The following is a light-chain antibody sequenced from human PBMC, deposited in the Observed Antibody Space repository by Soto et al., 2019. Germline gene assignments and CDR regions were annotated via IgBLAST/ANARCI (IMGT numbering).Light chain of an antibody. CDR3: QLYGSSPLFA. J-gene: IGKJ3*01. CDR1: QSVSSNY. V-gene: IGKV3-20*01. CDR2: GAS. Sequence: EIVLTQSPGTLSLSPGERATLSCRASQSVSSNYLAWYQQKPGQAPRLLIFGASSWATGIPDRFIGSGSGTDFTLTISSLEPEDFAVYYCQLYGSSPLFAFGPGTEVDLK.